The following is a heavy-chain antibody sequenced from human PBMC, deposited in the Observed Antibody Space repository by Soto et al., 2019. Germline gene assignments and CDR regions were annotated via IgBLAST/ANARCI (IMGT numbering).Heavy chain of an antibody. CDR2: ISKSGSII. Sequence: PGGSLRLSCAASGFTFSSYAMSWVRQAPGKGLEWVSYISKSGSIIDYADSVKGRFTISRDNAKNSLYLQMNSLRAEDSAVYYCAREDKYYFDNWGQGTLVTVSS. V-gene: IGHV3-48*03. J-gene: IGHJ4*02. CDR3: AREDKYYFDN. CDR1: GFTFSSYA.